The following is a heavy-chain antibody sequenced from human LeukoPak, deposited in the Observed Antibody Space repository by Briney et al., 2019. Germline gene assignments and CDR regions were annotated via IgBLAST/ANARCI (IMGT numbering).Heavy chain of an antibody. CDR2: IIPIFGTA. J-gene: IGHJ5*02. V-gene: IGHV1-69*05. D-gene: IGHD3-22*01. CDR3: ARCPYDSSGYRMFDP. CDR1: GGTFSSYA. Sequence: ASVKVSCKASGGTFSSYAISWVRQAPGQGLEWMGGIIPIFGTANYAQKFQGRVTITTDESTSTAYMELSSLRSEDTAVYCCARCPYDSSGYRMFDPWGQGTLVTVSS.